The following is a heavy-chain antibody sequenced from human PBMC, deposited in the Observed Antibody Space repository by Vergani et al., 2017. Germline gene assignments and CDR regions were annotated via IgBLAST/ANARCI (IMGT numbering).Heavy chain of an antibody. CDR2: IKSDGSIT. Sequence: DVHLAESGGGFFQPGGSLRLSCSASGFSFNSYWMHWVRQVPGKGLLWVSRIKSDGSITAYADSVKGRFTISRDNAQNTLYLQMNNLRAADTAVYYCARSEYCAHGVCYMTYYYYMDVWGKGTAVTVSS. CDR1: GFSFNSYW. D-gene: IGHD2-8*01. V-gene: IGHV3-74*03. CDR3: ARSEYCAHGVCYMTYYYYMDV. J-gene: IGHJ6*03.